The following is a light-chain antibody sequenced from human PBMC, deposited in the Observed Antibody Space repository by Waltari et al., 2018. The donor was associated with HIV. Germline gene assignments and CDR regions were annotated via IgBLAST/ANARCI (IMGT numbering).Light chain of an antibody. Sequence: QSALTQPASVSGSPGQSITISCTGTSSNVGSDDLVSWDQQHPGEAPKLIIYEVTKRPSGFSNRFSGSKSGNTASLTISGLQAEDEADYYCCSCPRSGIRYVFGTGTKVTVL. V-gene: IGLV2-23*02. J-gene: IGLJ1*01. CDR2: EVT. CDR1: SSNVGSDDL. CDR3: CSCPRSGIRYV.